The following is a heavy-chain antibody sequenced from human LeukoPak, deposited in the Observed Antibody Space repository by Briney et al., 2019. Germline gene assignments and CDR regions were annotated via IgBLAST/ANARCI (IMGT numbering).Heavy chain of an antibody. V-gene: IGHV3-11*01. D-gene: IGHD3-22*01. CDR1: GFTFSDYY. Sequence: SGGSLRLSCTASGFTFSDYYMNWIRQAPGKGLEWISYISPKSETKYYADSVKGRFTISRDNSKNTLYLQMNSLRAEDTAIYYCAKSTHYYDSSGHYIDYFDYWGQGTLVTVSS. J-gene: IGHJ4*02. CDR3: AKSTHYYDSSGHYIDYFDY. CDR2: ISPKSETK.